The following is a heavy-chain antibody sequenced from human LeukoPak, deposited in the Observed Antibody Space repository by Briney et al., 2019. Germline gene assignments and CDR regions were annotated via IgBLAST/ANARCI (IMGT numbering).Heavy chain of an antibody. V-gene: IGHV4-38-2*02. D-gene: IGHD3-10*01. Sequence: PSETLSLTCTVSGYSISSGYYWGWIRPPPGKGLEWIGSIYHSGSTYYNPSLKSRVTISVDTSKSQFSLKLSSVTAADTAVYYCARDNAYYGSGRNNWFDPWGQGTLVTVSS. CDR3: ARDNAYYGSGRNNWFDP. J-gene: IGHJ5*02. CDR2: IYHSGST. CDR1: GYSISSGYY.